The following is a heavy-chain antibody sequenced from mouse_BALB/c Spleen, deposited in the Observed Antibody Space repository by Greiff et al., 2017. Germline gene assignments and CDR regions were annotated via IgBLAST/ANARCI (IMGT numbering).Heavy chain of an antibody. CDR1: GFTFSSYT. CDR2: ISNGGGST. Sequence: VQLKESGGGLVQPGGSLKLSCAASGFTFSSYTMSWVRQTPEKRLEWVAYISNGGGSTYYPDTVKGRFTISRDNAKNTLYLQMSSLKSEDTAMYYCAREEVRRGFDYWGQGTTLTVSS. CDR3: AREEVRRGFDY. D-gene: IGHD2-14*01. J-gene: IGHJ2*01. V-gene: IGHV5-12-2*01.